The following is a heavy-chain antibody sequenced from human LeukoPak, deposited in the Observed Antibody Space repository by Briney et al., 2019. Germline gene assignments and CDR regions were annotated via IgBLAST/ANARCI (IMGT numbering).Heavy chain of an antibody. CDR2: ISYDGSNK. V-gene: IGHV3-30*18. CDR1: GFTFSSYG. D-gene: IGHD2-15*01. CDR3: ANTGLGYCSGGSCYFGGPFDC. Sequence: GGSLRLSCAASGFTFSSYGMHWVRQAPGKGLEWVAVISYDGSNKYYADSVKGRFTISRDNSKNTLYLQMNSLRAEDTAVYYCANTGLGYCSGGSCYFGGPFDCWGQGTLVTVSS. J-gene: IGHJ4*02.